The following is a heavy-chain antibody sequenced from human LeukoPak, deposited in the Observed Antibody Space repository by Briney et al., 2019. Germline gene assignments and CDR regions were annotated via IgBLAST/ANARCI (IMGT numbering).Heavy chain of an antibody. J-gene: IGHJ3*02. V-gene: IGHV4-61*01. CDR1: GGSVSSGSYY. CDR2: IYYSGST. Sequence: SKTLSLTCTVSGGSVSSGSYYWAWIRQPPGKGLEWIGYIYYSGSTNYNPSLKSRVTISVDTSKNQFSLKLSSVTAADTAVYYCARTDSSGYYDHDAFDIWGQGTMVTVSS. D-gene: IGHD3-22*01. CDR3: ARTDSSGYYDHDAFDI.